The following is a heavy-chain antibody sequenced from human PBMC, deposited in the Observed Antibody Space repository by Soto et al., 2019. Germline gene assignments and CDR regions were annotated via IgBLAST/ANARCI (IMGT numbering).Heavy chain of an antibody. CDR1: GGSFSGYY. V-gene: IGHV4-34*01. CDR3: ARQNDDFWSGYLGYYDGMDV. CDR2: INHSGST. J-gene: IGHJ6*02. Sequence: SETLSLTCAVYGGSFSGYYWSWIRQPPGKGLEWIGEINHSGSTNYNPSLKSRVTISVDTSKNQFSLKLSSVTAADTAVYYCARQNDDFWSGYLGYYDGMDVWGQGTTVT. D-gene: IGHD3-3*01.